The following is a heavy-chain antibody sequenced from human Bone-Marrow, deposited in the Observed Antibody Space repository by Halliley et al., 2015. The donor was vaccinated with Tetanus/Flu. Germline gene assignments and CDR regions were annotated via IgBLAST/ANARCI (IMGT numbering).Heavy chain of an antibody. CDR1: GGSFGDSGYY. J-gene: IGHJ4*02. CDR2: IIPYGNI. D-gene: IGHD3-3*01. V-gene: IGHV4-34*12. CDR3: ARRGKISYFDY. Sequence: LRLSCAVYGGSFGDSGYYWNWCRQPPGKGLEWIGEIIPYGNINYNQSLQSRVTISVDTSKNQFSLKLTSVTAADTAVYYCARRGKISYFDYWGLGTLVTVSS.